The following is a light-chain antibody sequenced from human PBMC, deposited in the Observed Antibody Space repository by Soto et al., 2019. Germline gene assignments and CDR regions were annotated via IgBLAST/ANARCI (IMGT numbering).Light chain of an antibody. V-gene: IGKV3-11*01. CDR3: QQRSNWPPVT. J-gene: IGKJ4*01. Sequence: EIVLTQSPATLSLSPGERATLSCRASQSVGSYLAWYHQKPGQAPRLLIYDASNRATGIPARFSGSGSGTDFTLTISSLEPEDFAVYYCQQRSNWPPVTFGGGTKVEIK. CDR2: DAS. CDR1: QSVGSY.